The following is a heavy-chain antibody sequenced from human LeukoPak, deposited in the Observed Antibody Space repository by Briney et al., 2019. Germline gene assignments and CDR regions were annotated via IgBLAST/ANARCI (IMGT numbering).Heavy chain of an antibody. V-gene: IGHV3-21*01. J-gene: IGHJ5*02. CDR2: ISSSSTYI. CDR3: ARGTQDDYVWGSYRHSWFDP. Sequence: GGSLRLSCAASGLTFASETMNWVRQAPGKGLEWVSSISSSSTYIYYADSVRGRFTISRDNAKNLIFLQMNSLRAEDTALYYCARGTQDDYVWGSYRHSWFDPWGQGILVTVSS. D-gene: IGHD3-16*02. CDR1: GLTFASET.